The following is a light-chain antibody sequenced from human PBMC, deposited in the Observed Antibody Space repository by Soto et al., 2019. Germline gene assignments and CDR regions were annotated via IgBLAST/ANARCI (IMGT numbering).Light chain of an antibody. CDR3: QQSYSSPWT. V-gene: IGKV1-39*01. J-gene: IGKJ1*01. CDR2: ATS. CDR1: QSIRSY. Sequence: DIQMTQSPSPLSASVGDRVTITCRASQSIRSYLNWYQQKPGKAPKLLIYATSSLQSGVPSRFSGSGSGAEFTLTISSLQPEDFATYYCQQSYSSPWTFGQGTKVDI.